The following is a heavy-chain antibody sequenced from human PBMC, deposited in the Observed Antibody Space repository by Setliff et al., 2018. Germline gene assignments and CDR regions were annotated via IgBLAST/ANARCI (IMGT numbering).Heavy chain of an antibody. V-gene: IGHV4-39*07. CDR3: ARGQDSDYIWGSYRYTTGEDWYFDL. D-gene: IGHD3-16*02. CDR2: INHSGIT. Sequence: PSETLSLTCIVAGDSISNTGYYWGWIRQPPGKGLEWIGEINHSGITNYNPSLKSRVTISVDTSKNQFSLKLSSVTAADTAVYYCARGQDSDYIWGSYRYTTGEDWYFDLWGRGTLVTVSS. CDR1: GDSISNTGYY. J-gene: IGHJ2*01.